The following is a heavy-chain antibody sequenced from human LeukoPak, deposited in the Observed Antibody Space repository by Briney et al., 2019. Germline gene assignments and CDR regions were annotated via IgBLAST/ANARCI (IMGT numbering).Heavy chain of an antibody. D-gene: IGHD3-16*01. V-gene: IGHV3-9*01. CDR1: GFTFADYV. J-gene: IGHJ4*02. CDR3: ARDRGGISGTSGY. Sequence: GGSLRVSCAASGFTFADYVMRWVRRAPGEGLEWVLRISGKSGSKSYADSVKGRFTIPRDKPKNPPYLKMNSLRAEDTALYYCARDRGGISGTSGYWGQGTLVTVSS. CDR2: ISGKSGSK.